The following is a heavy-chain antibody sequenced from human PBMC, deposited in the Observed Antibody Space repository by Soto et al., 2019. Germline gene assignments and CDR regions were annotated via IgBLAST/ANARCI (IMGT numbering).Heavy chain of an antibody. CDR2: ISATGGGT. Sequence: GGSLRLSCAAAGFSFSHYAMHWVRQPPGKGLEWVSLISATGGGTYYADSVKGRFTISRDNSHNTLYLQVHSLTAEDTAVYYCAKDRRAGGNSALYLDFWGQGAQVTVYS. J-gene: IGHJ4*02. CDR3: AKDRRAGGNSALYLDF. CDR1: GFSFSHYA. V-gene: IGHV3-23*01. D-gene: IGHD3-16*01.